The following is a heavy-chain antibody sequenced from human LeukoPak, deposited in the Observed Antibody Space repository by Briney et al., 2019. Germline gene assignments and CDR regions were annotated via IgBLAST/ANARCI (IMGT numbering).Heavy chain of an antibody. V-gene: IGHV1-18*04. CDR1: GYTFNTYG. J-gene: IGHJ4*02. Sequence: ASVKVSCKASGYTFNTYGISWVRQAPGQGLEWLGWISAHTGETKSAQKIRDRVTMSTEKATKTAYLELRSLRSDDTAVYYCARDFCSDGNCYLFVDFWGQGTLITVSS. CDR3: ARDFCSDGNCYLFVDF. CDR2: ISAHTGET. D-gene: IGHD2-15*01.